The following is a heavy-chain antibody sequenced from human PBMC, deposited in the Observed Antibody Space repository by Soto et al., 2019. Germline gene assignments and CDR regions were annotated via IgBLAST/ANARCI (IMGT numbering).Heavy chain of an antibody. CDR3: ARDQLPDVVVVAPKVFDY. V-gene: IGHV1-18*01. CDR1: GYTFTSYG. D-gene: IGHD2-15*01. CDR2: ISAYNGNT. Sequence: ASVKVSCKASGYTFTSYGISWVRQAPGQGLEWMGWISAYNGNTNYAQKLQGRVTMTTDTSTSTAYMELRSLRSDDTAVYYCARDQLPDVVVVAPKVFDYWAQGTLDLVSS. J-gene: IGHJ4*02.